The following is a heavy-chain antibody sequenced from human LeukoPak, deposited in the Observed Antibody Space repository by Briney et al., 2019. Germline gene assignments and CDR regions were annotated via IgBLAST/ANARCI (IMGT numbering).Heavy chain of an antibody. V-gene: IGHV3-21*01. CDR2: ISSSSTYI. Sequence: GGSLRLSCTASGFTFNNYNLNWVRQAPGKGLEWVSSISSSSTYIYYADSVKGRFTVSRDNAKNSLYLQMNSLRAEDTAVYYCAGIEEYCSGGSCYSFDYWGQGTLVTVSS. CDR3: AGIEEYCSGGSCYSFDY. J-gene: IGHJ4*02. D-gene: IGHD2-15*01. CDR1: GFTFNNYN.